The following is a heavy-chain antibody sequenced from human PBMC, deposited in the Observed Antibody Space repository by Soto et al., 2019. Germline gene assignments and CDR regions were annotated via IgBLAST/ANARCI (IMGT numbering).Heavy chain of an antibody. V-gene: IGHV3-21*01. J-gene: IGHJ3*02. CDR2: ISSSSSYI. CDR3: ARGGSYGDYVGDDAFDI. CDR1: GFTFVSYS. Sequence: PWGSLSLSCAASGFTFVSYSISCVRHSPFKWLEWVSSISSSSSYIYYADSVKGRFTISRDNAKNSLYLQMNSLRAEDTAVYYCARGGSYGDYVGDDAFDIWGQGTMVTVSS. D-gene: IGHD4-17*01.